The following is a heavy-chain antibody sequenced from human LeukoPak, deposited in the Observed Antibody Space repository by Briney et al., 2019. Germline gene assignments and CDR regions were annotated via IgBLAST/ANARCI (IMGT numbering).Heavy chain of an antibody. CDR1: GYSISSGYY. J-gene: IGHJ3*02. CDR2: IYHSGST. Sequence: SETLSLTCAVSGYSISSGYYWGWIRQPPGKGLEWIGSIYHSGSTYYNPSLKSRATISVDTSKNQFSLKRSSVTAADTAVYYCARVDFADAFDIWGQGTMVTVSS. V-gene: IGHV4-38-2*01. CDR3: ARVDFADAFDI.